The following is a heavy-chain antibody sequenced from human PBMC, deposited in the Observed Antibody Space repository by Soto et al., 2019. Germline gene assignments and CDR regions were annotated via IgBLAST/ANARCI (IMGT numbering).Heavy chain of an antibody. D-gene: IGHD5-12*01. CDR2: IYYTGTT. V-gene: IGHV4-59*01. J-gene: IGHJ4*02. CDR1: GVSISSSY. CDR3: ARGGNRYSNTASGVGGFDF. Sequence: SETLSLTCTVSGVSISSSYWSWIRQSPGTGLEWIGYIYYTGTTNYNPSLKRRATISLDTAKNQFSLNVNSLTTADTAVYFCARGGNRYSNTASGVGGFDFWGQGTLVTVSS.